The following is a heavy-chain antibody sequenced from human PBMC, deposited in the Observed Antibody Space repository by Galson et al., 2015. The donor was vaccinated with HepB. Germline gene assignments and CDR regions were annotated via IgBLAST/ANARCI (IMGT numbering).Heavy chain of an antibody. V-gene: IGHV1-18*01. CDR1: GSTFTSYG. D-gene: IGHD2-2*01. CDR3: ARDRIALGYCSSTSCYDAFDI. J-gene: IGHJ3*02. CDR2: ISAYNGNT. Sequence: SVKVSCKASGSTFTSYGISWVRQAPGRGLEWMGWISAYNGNTNYAQKLQGRVTMTTDTSTSTAYMELRSLRSDDTAVYYCARDRIALGYCSSTSCYDAFDIWGQGTMVTVSS.